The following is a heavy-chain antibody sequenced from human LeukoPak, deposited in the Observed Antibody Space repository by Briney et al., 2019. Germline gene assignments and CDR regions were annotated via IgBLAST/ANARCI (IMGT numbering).Heavy chain of an antibody. J-gene: IGHJ3*02. CDR1: GFTFDSYA. Sequence: PGGSLRLSCAASGFTFDSYAMHWVRQAPGKGLEWVAIISHDGNNKYNAGSVKGRFTISRDNSKNTLYLQMNSLRPEDTAVYYCARASYHYDSSDSKGAFDIWGQGTMVTVSS. CDR3: ARASYHYDSSDSKGAFDI. D-gene: IGHD3-22*01. CDR2: ISHDGNNK. V-gene: IGHV3-30-3*01.